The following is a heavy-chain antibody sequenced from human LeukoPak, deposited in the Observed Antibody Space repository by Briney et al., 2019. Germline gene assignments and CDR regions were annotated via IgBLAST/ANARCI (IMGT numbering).Heavy chain of an antibody. Sequence: SQTLSLTCTVSGGSFSSGLYYWTWIRQPAGKGLEWIGRIYISGSTNYNPSLKSRVTISVETSKNQFSLKLSSVTAADTAVYYCARVTGYMIEDYFDYWGQGTLVTVSS. D-gene: IGHD3-22*01. J-gene: IGHJ4*02. CDR3: ARVTGYMIEDYFDY. CDR1: GGSFSSGLYY. V-gene: IGHV4-61*02. CDR2: IYISGST.